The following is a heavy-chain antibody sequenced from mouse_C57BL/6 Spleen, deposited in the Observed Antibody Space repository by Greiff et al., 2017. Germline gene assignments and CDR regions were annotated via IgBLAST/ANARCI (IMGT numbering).Heavy chain of an antibody. Sequence: DVQLQESGAELVRPGASVKLSCTASGFNINDYYMHWVKQRPEQGLEWIGRIDPEDGDTDYAAKFKGKTTMTVDTSSNTAYLQLSSLTSEDTAVYYCTQGGHYAMDYWGQGTSVTVSS. CDR2: IDPEDGDT. V-gene: IGHV14-1*01. CDR1: GFNINDYY. J-gene: IGHJ4*01. CDR3: TQGGHYAMDY.